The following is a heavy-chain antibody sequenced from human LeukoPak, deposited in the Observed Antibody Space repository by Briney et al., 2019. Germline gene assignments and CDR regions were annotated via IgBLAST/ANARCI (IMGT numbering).Heavy chain of an antibody. J-gene: IGHJ4*02. Sequence: GGSLRLSCSASGFTFSSYSMNWVRQAPGKGLEWVSYISSSSSSIYSADSVKGRFTISRDNAKNSPYLQMNSLRAEDTAVYYCARGVVRGVPGYWGQGTLVTVSS. CDR1: GFTFSSYS. CDR3: ARGVVRGVPGY. CDR2: ISSSSSSI. D-gene: IGHD3-10*01. V-gene: IGHV3-48*01.